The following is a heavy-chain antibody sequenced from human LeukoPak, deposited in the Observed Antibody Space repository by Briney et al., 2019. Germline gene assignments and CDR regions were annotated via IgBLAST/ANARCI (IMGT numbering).Heavy chain of an antibody. CDR3: AKADYYDSSGGIDY. Sequence: PGGSLRLSCAASGFTFDDYGMSWVRQAPGKGLEWVSGINWNGGSTGYADSVKGRFTISRDNSKNTLYLQMNSLRAEDTAVYYCAKADYYDSSGGIDYWGQGTLVTVSS. CDR2: INWNGGST. CDR1: GFTFDDYG. J-gene: IGHJ4*02. D-gene: IGHD3-22*01. V-gene: IGHV3-20*04.